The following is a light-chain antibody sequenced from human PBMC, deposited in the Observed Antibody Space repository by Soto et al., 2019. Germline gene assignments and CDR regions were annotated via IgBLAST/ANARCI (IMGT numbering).Light chain of an antibody. CDR2: DAS. V-gene: IGKV1-5*01. CDR3: QQLNIFPPLFT. CDR1: QSISTW. Sequence: DIQMTQSPSTLSASVGDGVTITCRASQSISTWLAWYQQKPGKAPKLLIYDASTLESGVPSRFSGSGSGTEFTLTISSLQPEDFATYFCQQLNIFPPLFTFGPGTKVDIK. J-gene: IGKJ3*01.